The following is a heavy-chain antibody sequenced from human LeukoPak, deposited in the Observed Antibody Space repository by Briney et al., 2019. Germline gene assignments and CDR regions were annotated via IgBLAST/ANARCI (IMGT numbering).Heavy chain of an antibody. CDR2: INPNSGGT. CDR1: GYTFTSYF. V-gene: IGHV1-2*04. J-gene: IGHJ4*02. Sequence: VASVTVSCTTSGYTFTSYFMHWVRQAPGQGLEWMGWINPNSGGTNYAQKFQGWVTMTRDTSISTAYMELSRLRSDDTAVYYCAREADDYGDYWGQGTLVTVSS. CDR3: AREADDYGDY.